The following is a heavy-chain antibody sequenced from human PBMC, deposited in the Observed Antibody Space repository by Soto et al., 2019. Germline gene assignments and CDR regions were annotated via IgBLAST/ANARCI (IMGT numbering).Heavy chain of an antibody. Sequence: TLSLTCTVSGGAVSSGSYYWSWIWQPPGKGLEWIGHVFYTGNTNYSPSLKSRVTISVDTSKNQFSLKLTSVTAADTAAYYCARGLNEGAPYYYGMDVWGQGTTVTSP. CDR3: ARGLNEGAPYYYGMDV. V-gene: IGHV4-61*01. CDR2: VFYTGNT. J-gene: IGHJ6*02. D-gene: IGHD3-16*01. CDR1: GGAVSSGSYY.